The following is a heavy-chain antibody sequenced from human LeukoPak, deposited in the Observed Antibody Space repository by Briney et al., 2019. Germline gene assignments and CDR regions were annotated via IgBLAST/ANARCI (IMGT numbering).Heavy chain of an antibody. CDR2: INSDGSST. D-gene: IGHD3-10*01. V-gene: IGHV3-74*03. CDR3: GKSRITMVRGAIAIDY. CDR1: GFTFSSYW. J-gene: IGHJ4*02. Sequence: GGSLRLSCVASGFTFSSYWMHWVRQAPGKGLVWVSRINSDGSSTKCADSVKGRFTISRDNAKNTLYLQMNSLRAEDTAVYYCGKSRITMVRGAIAIDYWGRGTLVTVSS.